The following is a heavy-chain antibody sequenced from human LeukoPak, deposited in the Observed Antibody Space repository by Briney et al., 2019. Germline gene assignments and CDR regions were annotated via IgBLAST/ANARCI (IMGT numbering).Heavy chain of an antibody. D-gene: IGHD3-10*01. J-gene: IGHJ4*02. CDR1: GYTFTSYD. Sequence: EASVKVSCKASGYTFTSYDINWVRQAPGQGREWMGWISAYNGNTNYAQKLQGRVTMTTDTSTSTAYMELRSLRSDDTAVYYCAREVPPDTGGGPLSQFDYWGQGTLVTISS. V-gene: IGHV1-18*01. CDR3: AREVPPDTGGGPLSQFDY. CDR2: ISAYNGNT.